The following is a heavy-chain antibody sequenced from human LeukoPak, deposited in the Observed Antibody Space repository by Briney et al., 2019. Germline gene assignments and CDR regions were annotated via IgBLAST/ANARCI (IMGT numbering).Heavy chain of an antibody. Sequence: PGRSLRLSCAASGFTFSSYGMHWVRQAPGKGLEWVAVISYDGSNKYYADSVKGRFTISRDNSKNTLYLQMNSLRAEDTAVYYCAKGYVTGYYYGAFDYWGQGTLVTVSS. CDR3: AKGYVTGYYYGAFDY. CDR1: GFTFSSYG. J-gene: IGHJ4*02. D-gene: IGHD3-9*01. V-gene: IGHV3-30*18. CDR2: ISYDGSNK.